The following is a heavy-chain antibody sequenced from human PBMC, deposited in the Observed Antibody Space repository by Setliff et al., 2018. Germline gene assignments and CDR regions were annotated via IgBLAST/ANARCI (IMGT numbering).Heavy chain of an antibody. CDR1: GGSIRNYY. CDR3: ASTPRRGLDIRTRVGAFDS. Sequence: SETLSLTCTVSGGSIRNYYWSWIRQPPGKGLEWIGYVYYTGSTNYNPSLKSRVTISLDTSRNQFSLRLTSVTAADTAVYYCASTPRRGLDIRTRVGAFDSWGQGTVVTVSS. V-gene: IGHV4-59*01. CDR2: VYYTGST. J-gene: IGHJ4*02. D-gene: IGHD1-26*01.